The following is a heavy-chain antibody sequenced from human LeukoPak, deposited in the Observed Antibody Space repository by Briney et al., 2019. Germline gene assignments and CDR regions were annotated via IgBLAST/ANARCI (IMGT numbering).Heavy chain of an antibody. D-gene: IGHD3-3*01. CDR3: AREGYDFWSGYWGGYYFDY. J-gene: IGHJ4*02. Sequence: KSGGSVRLSCAASGCTFSNYYMSWIRQAPGKGLEWVSYISSGGSTIYYADSVKGRFTISRDNAKNSLYLQMNSLRAEDTAVYYCAREGYDFWSGYWGGYYFDYWGQGTLDTVSS. V-gene: IGHV3-11*01. CDR2: ISSGGSTI. CDR1: GCTFSNYY.